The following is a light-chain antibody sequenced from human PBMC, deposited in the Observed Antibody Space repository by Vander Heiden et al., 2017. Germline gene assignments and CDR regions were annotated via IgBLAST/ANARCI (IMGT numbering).Light chain of an antibody. V-gene: IGKV2-28*01. J-gene: IGKJ4*01. CDR2: LGS. Sequence: DIVMTQSPLSLPVTPGEPASISCRSSQGLLHSNGYNYLDWYLQKPGQSPQLLIYLGSNRASGVPDRFSGSGSGTDFTLKISRVEAEDVGVYYCMQALQTPRTFGEGTKVEIE. CDR3: MQALQTPRT. CDR1: QGLLHSNGYNY.